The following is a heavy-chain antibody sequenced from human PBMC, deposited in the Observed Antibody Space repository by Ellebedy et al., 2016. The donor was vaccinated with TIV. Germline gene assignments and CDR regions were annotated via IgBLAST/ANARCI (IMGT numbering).Heavy chain of an antibody. CDR2: ISSSGSII. CDR3: TKDDDDCISH. Sequence: PGGSLRLSCAVSGVTFSDYYMSWIRQAPGKGLEWVSYISSSGSIINYADSVKGRFTISRDNAKNSQYLQMNSLRTEDTAVYYCTKDDDDCISHWGQGTVVTVSS. CDR1: GVTFSDYY. V-gene: IGHV3-11*04. D-gene: IGHD3-22*01. J-gene: IGHJ4*02.